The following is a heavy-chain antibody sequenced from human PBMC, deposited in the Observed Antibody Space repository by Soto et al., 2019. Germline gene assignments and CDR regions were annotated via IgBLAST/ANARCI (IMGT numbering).Heavy chain of an antibody. CDR1: GGSISSGGYY. CDR3: AREANIVVVPAAIGAFDI. V-gene: IGHV4-31*03. J-gene: IGHJ3*02. CDR2: IYYSGST. Sequence: TLSLTCTVSGGSISSGGYYWSWIRQHPGKGLEWIGYIYYSGSTYYNPSLKSRVTISVDTSKNQFSLKLSSVTAADTAVYYCAREANIVVVPAAIGAFDIWGQGTMVTVSS. D-gene: IGHD2-2*01.